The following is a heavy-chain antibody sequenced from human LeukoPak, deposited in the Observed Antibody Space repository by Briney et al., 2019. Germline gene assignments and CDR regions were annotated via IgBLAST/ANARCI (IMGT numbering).Heavy chain of an antibody. Sequence: GASVKVSRKPSGGTFNTYTFNWVRQAPGEGLEWMGGIMPLLGTPNPAQKFQDRVTISADKSTSTAYVELSSLRSDDTAVYYCAREDSSGWHYYYMDVWGKGTTVTVSS. D-gene: IGHD6-19*01. V-gene: IGHV1-69*08. CDR3: AREDSSGWHYYYMDV. J-gene: IGHJ6*03. CDR1: GGTFNTYT. CDR2: IMPLLGTP.